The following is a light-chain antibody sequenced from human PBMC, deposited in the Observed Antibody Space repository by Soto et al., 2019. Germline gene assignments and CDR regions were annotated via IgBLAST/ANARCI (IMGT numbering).Light chain of an antibody. CDR3: QMFSSDPLT. CDR2: AAS. CDR1: QGISNY. V-gene: IGKV1-27*01. J-gene: IGKJ4*01. Sequence: DIQMAQSPSSLSASVGDRVTITCWASQGISNYLAWYQQTPGKVPKLLIYAASTLQSGVPSRFSGSGSGTDFTLTISSLQPEDVATHYSQMFSSDPLTFGGGTRVDIK.